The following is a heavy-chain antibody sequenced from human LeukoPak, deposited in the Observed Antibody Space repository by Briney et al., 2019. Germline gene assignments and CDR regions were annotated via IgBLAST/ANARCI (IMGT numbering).Heavy chain of an antibody. Sequence: GGSLRLSCAASGFTFSDYYMSWIRQAPGKGLEWVSAIGGRDGSTYYADSVKGRFTISRDNSKNTLYVQMNSLRAEDTAVYYCAKGHYYGSGSLDYWGQGTLVTVSS. D-gene: IGHD3-10*01. CDR2: IGGRDGST. CDR1: GFTFSDYY. V-gene: IGHV3-23*01. J-gene: IGHJ4*02. CDR3: AKGHYYGSGSLDY.